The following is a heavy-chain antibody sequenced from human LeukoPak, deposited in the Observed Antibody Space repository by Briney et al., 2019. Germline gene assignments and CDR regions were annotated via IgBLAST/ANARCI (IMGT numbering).Heavy chain of an antibody. CDR1: GYTFTGYD. V-gene: IGHV1-2*02. CDR3: ARGDYYDSSGPNLDY. D-gene: IGHD3-22*01. J-gene: IGHJ4*02. CDR2: INPNSGGT. Sequence: ASVKVSCKASGYTFTGYDMHWVRQAPGQGLEWMGWINPNSGGTNYAQKFQGRVTMTRDTSISTAYMELSRLRSDDTAVYYCARGDYYDSSGPNLDYWGQGTLVTVSS.